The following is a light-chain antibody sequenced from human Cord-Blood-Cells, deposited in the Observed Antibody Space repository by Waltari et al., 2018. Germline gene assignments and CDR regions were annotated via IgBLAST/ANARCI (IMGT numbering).Light chain of an antibody. CDR2: GKN. J-gene: IGLJ2*01. V-gene: IGLV3-19*01. Sequence: VSVALGQTVRITCQGDSLRSYYASWYQQKPGQAPVLVIYGKNNRPSGIPDRFSGSSSGNTASLTITGAQAEDEADYYCNSRDSSGNHVVFGGGTKLTVL. CDR3: NSRDSSGNHVV. CDR1: SLRSYY.